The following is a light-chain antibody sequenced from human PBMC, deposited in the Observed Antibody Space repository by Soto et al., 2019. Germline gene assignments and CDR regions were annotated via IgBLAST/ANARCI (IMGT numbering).Light chain of an antibody. J-gene: IGLJ1*01. V-gene: IGLV9-49*01. CDR3: GADHNGGNNFGYV. Sequence: QLVLTQPPSASASLGASVTLTCTLSSAYSNYNVDWYQQRPGKGPRFVMRVGTGGIVGAKGEGIPDRFSVLGSGLNRFLTIKNIQEEDEADYHCGADHNGGNNFGYVFGPGTKLTVL. CDR1: SAYSNYN. CDR2: VGTGGIVG.